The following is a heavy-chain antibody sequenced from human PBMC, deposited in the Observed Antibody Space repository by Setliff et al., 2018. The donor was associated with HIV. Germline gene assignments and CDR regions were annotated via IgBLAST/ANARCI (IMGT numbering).Heavy chain of an antibody. Sequence: HPGGSLRLSCAASGFTFTTYAMHWVRQAPGKGLEWVAVISIYDGSEKYYADSVKGRFTISRDNSKNTLYLQMNSLRAEDTAVYYCAKNRNLVVVISTFDCWGQGTLVTVSS. CDR3: AKNRNLVVVISTFDC. CDR1: GFTFTTYA. V-gene: IGHV3-30*04. D-gene: IGHD3-22*01. CDR2: ISIYDGSEK. J-gene: IGHJ4*02.